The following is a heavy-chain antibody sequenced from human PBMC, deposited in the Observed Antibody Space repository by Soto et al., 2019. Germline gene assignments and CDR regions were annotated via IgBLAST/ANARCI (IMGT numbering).Heavy chain of an antibody. Sequence: QVQLQQSGPGLVKPSGTLSLTCAVSGDSISSTFWWTWVRQPPGKGLEWIGEVYHSGSTRYNPSLKRRVTISVDKPNNQYTLKLSSMTGADAADYYCATRPPHIVVTLLPVPSWGQGTPVTVSS. CDR2: VYHSGST. J-gene: IGHJ5*02. D-gene: IGHD2-15*01. V-gene: IGHV4-4*02. CDR3: ATRPPHIVVTLLPVPS. CDR1: GDSISSTFW.